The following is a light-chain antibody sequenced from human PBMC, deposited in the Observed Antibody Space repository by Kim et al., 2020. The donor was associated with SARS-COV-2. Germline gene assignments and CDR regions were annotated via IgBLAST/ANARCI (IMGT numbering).Light chain of an antibody. J-gene: IGLJ3*02. CDR2: YNS. CDR3: QVWDSYTDHRV. CDR1: NLGTRS. Sequence: PGETARVTGGGNNLGTRSVHGYQQKPGQAPILVIFYNSDRPSGIPERFSGSNSGNTATLTINRVEAGDEADYYCQVWDSYTDHRVFGGGTQLTVL. V-gene: IGLV3-21*04.